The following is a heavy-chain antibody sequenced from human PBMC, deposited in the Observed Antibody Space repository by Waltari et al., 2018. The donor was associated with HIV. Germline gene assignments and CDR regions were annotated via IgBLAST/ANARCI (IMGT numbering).Heavy chain of an antibody. Sequence: EVQLVESGGGLVQPGGSLKLPCAASGFTLSGPTMHWVRQASGKGLEWVGRIRTKANSDATAYAASVKGRFIISRDDSKNTAYLQMNNLKTEDTAVYYCTRLVAAVAGTGYWGQGTLVTVSS. CDR3: TRLVAAVAGTGY. CDR2: IRTKANSDAT. D-gene: IGHD6-19*01. J-gene: IGHJ4*02. V-gene: IGHV3-73*01. CDR1: GFTLSGPT.